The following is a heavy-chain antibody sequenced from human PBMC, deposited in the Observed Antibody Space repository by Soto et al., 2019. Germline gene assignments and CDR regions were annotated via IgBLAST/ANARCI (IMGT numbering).Heavy chain of an antibody. CDR2: INWNSGSI. CDR3: VKDESINWYSGHFRH. CDR1: GFTFDDYA. Sequence: EVQLVESGGGLVQPGRSLRLSCAASGFTFDDYAMHWVRQVPGKGLEWVSGINWNSGSIGYGDSVKGRFAISRDNAKNPLPPQKNRLSAEEPGFFYCVKDESINWYSGHFRHWGQGTLVTVSS. D-gene: IGHD6-13*01. V-gene: IGHV3-9*01. J-gene: IGHJ1*01.